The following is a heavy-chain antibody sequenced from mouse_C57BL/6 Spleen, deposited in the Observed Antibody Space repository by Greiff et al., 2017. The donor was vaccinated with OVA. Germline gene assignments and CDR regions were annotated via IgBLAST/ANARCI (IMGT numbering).Heavy chain of an antibody. J-gene: IGHJ4*01. V-gene: IGHV5-16*01. CDR2: INYDGSST. Sequence: EVQVVESEGGLVQPGSSMKLSCTASGFTFSDYYMAWVRQVPEKGLEWVANINYDGSSTYYLDSLKSRFIISRDNAKNILYLQMSSLKSEDTATYYCARGDYGSPMDYWGQGTSVTVSS. CDR3: ARGDYGSPMDY. D-gene: IGHD1-1*01. CDR1: GFTFSDYY.